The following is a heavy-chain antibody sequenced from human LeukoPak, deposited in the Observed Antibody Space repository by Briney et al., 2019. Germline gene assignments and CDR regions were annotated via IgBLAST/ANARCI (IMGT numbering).Heavy chain of an antibody. Sequence: GGSLRLSCAASGFTFSSYWMTWVRQAPGKGLEWVANIKQDESQKYYVDSVKGRFTISRDNAKNSLFLQMNSLRAEDTAVYYCARDQAVASVYREESWGQGTLVTVSS. D-gene: IGHD6-19*01. CDR2: IKQDESQK. CDR1: GFTFSSYW. J-gene: IGHJ5*02. V-gene: IGHV3-7*01. CDR3: ARDQAVASVYREES.